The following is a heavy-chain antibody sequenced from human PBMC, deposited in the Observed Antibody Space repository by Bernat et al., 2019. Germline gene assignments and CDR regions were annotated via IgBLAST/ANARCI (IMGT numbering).Heavy chain of an antibody. J-gene: IGHJ4*02. CDR2: IWYDGSKK. Sequence: QVQLVESGGGVVQPGRSLRLSCAASGFTFSSYGMHWVRQAPGKGLEWVAVIWYDGSKKYHADSVKGRFTISRDNSKNTLYLQMNSLRAEDTAVYYCARELRDDSSGYYPDYLGQGTLVTVSS. CDR1: GFTFSSYG. D-gene: IGHD3-22*01. CDR3: ARELRDDSSGYYPDY. V-gene: IGHV3-33*01.